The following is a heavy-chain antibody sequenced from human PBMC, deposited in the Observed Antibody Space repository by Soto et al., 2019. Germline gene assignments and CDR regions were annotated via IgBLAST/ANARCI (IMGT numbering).Heavy chain of an antibody. CDR2: ISSSSSYI. CDR1: GFTFSSYS. CDR3: ARAPIRFLEWTDYYYYGMDV. D-gene: IGHD3-3*01. Sequence: EVQLVESGGGLVKPGGSLRLSCAASGFTFSSYSMNWVRQAPGKGLEWVSCISSSSSYIYYADSVKGRFTISRDNAKNSLYLQMNSLRAEDTAVYYCARAPIRFLEWTDYYYYGMDVWGQGTTVTVSS. V-gene: IGHV3-21*01. J-gene: IGHJ6*02.